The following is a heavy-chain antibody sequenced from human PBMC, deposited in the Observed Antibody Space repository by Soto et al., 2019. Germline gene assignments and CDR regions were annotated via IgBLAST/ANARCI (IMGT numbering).Heavy chain of an antibody. CDR1: GDSVSSNSAA. V-gene: IGHV6-1*01. D-gene: IGHD6-19*01. CDR2: TYYRSKWYN. J-gene: IGHJ6*02. Sequence: SQTLLLTCAISGDSVSSNSAAWNWIRQSPSRGLEWLGRTYYRSKWYNDYAVSVKSRITINPDTSKNQFSLQLNSVTPEDTAVYYCASGSSGWYVDYYYGMDVWGQGTTVTVSS. CDR3: ASGSSGWYVDYYYGMDV.